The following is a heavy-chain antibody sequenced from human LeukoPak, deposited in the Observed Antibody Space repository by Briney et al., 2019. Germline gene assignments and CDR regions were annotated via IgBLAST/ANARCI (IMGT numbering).Heavy chain of an antibody. Sequence: PGGSLRLSCAASGFTLSSYSMNWVRQAPGKGLEWVSSISSSSSYIYYADSVKGRFTISRDNAKNSLYLQMNSLRAEDTAVYYCARDGEWLRSYFDYWGQGTLVTVSS. CDR2: ISSSSSYI. V-gene: IGHV3-21*01. J-gene: IGHJ4*02. CDR3: ARDGEWLRSYFDY. D-gene: IGHD5-12*01. CDR1: GFTLSSYS.